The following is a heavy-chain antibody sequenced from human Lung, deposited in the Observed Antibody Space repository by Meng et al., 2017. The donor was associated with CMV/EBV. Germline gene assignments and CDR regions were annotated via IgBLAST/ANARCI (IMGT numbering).Heavy chain of an antibody. D-gene: IGHD6-19*01. CDR1: GYTFTGYF. Sequence: ASVKVSXKASGYTFTGYFIHWVRQAPGQGLEWMGWINPNSGDTKYAQKFQGRVTMTSDTSINTAFMEVSRLRSDDTAVYYCARVIAVVGTAPFDLWGQGTLVXVSS. J-gene: IGHJ4*02. CDR3: ARVIAVVGTAPFDL. CDR2: INPNSGDT. V-gene: IGHV1-2*02.